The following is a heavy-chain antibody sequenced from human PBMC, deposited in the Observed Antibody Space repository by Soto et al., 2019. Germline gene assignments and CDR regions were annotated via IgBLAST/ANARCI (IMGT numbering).Heavy chain of an antibody. CDR2: SWLDDNK. CDR1: GFSLSTSGVG. J-gene: IGHJ5*01. Sequence: QITLKESGPTLVKPTQTLTLTCTFSGFSLSTSGVGVGWILQPPGKALEWLTLSWLDDNKRCHPSLNSRLTITKDTSKNQVVLTMTNMDPVDTGTFYCAHTSSGNYYWFDSWGQGTLVTVSS. CDR3: AHTSSGNYYWFDS. V-gene: IGHV2-5*02. D-gene: IGHD3-22*01.